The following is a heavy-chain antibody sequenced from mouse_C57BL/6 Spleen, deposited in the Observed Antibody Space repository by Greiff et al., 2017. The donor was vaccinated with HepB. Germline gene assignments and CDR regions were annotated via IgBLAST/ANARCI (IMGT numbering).Heavy chain of an antibody. CDR1: GFTFSSYG. V-gene: IGHV5-6*01. CDR3: ARQISYYFDY. CDR2: ISSGGSYI. Sequence: DVQLVESGGDLVKPGGSLKLSCAASGFTFSSYGMSWVRQTPDKRLEWVATISSGGSYIYYPDSVKGRFTISRDNAKNTLYLQMSSLKSEDTAMYYCARQISYYFDYWGQGTTLTVSS. J-gene: IGHJ2*01.